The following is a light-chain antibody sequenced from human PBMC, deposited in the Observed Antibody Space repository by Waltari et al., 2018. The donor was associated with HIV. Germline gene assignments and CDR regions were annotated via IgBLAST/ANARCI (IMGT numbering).Light chain of an antibody. CDR1: SSNIGSKT. CDR3: GARDRSLSGPA. Sequence: QSVLTQPPSASGTHGQRVTISCSGSSSNIGSKTVNWYQQLPATAPKLLSYYNMHRAPEVPDHFSGSNAGTPASLATRGLQSESEAGYYWGARDRSLSGPAFGTRPKLTAL. J-gene: IGLJ1*01. V-gene: IGLV1-44*01. CDR2: YNM.